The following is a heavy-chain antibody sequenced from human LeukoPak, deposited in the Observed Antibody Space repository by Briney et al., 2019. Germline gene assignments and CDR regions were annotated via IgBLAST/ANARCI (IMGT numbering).Heavy chain of an antibody. Sequence: SETLSLTCTVSGGSISSYYWSWIRQPPGKGLEGIGYIYYSGSTNYNPSLKSRVTISVDTSKNQFSLKLSSVTAADTAVYYCARYSNYDFDYWGQGTLVTVSS. D-gene: IGHD4-11*01. CDR1: GGSISSYY. CDR3: ARYSNYDFDY. V-gene: IGHV4-59*01. J-gene: IGHJ4*02. CDR2: IYYSGST.